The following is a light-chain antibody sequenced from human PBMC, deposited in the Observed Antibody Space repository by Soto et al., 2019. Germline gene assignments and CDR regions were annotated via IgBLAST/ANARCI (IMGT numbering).Light chain of an antibody. CDR1: QSVSSY. CDR2: DAS. J-gene: IGKJ3*01. CDR3: QQRSNWPPEIT. Sequence: EIVLTQSPATLSLSPGEIATLSCRASQSVSSYLAWYQQKPRQAPRLLIYDASNRATGIPARFSGSGAGTDFTLNISSLEPEDFAVYYCQQRSNWPPEITFGPGTKVDIK. V-gene: IGKV3-11*01.